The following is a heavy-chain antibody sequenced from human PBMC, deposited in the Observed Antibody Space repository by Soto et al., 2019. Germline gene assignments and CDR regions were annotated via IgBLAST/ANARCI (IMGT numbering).Heavy chain of an antibody. CDR3: ARGLRGDDFWSGYYLRPGNWFDP. D-gene: IGHD3-3*01. CDR1: GGTFSSYA. V-gene: IGHV1-69*13. J-gene: IGHJ5*02. Sequence: SVKVSCKASGGTFSSYAISWVRQAPGQGLEWMGGIIPIFGTANYAQKFQGRVTITADESTSTAYMELSSLRSEDTAVYYCARGLRGDDFWSGYYLRPGNWFDPWGQGTLVTVSS. CDR2: IIPIFGTA.